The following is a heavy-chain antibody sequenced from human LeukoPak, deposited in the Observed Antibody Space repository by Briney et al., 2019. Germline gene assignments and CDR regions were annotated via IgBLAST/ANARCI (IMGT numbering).Heavy chain of an antibody. CDR1: GGSFSGYY. D-gene: IGHD3-10*01. Sequence: SDTLSLTCAVYGGSFSGYYWIWIRQPPGKGLEWIGEINHSGSTNYIPSLTSRVTISVDTSKNQFSLRLTSVTAADTGVYYCARRASTDYYGSGSPDVWGQGTTVTVSS. J-gene: IGHJ6*02. CDR3: ARRASTDYYGSGSPDV. V-gene: IGHV4-34*01. CDR2: INHSGST.